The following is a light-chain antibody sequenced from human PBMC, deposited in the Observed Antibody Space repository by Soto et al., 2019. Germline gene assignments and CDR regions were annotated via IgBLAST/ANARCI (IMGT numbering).Light chain of an antibody. CDR1: CSNIGAGYD. J-gene: IGLJ1*01. V-gene: IGLV1-40*01. Sequence: SVLTQPPSVSGAPGQRVTISCTGSCSNIGAGYDVHWYQQLPGTAPKLLIYGNSNRPSGVPDRFSGSKSGTSASLAITGLQAEDEADYYCQSYDSSLYVFGTGTKVTVL. CDR3: QSYDSSLYV. CDR2: GNS.